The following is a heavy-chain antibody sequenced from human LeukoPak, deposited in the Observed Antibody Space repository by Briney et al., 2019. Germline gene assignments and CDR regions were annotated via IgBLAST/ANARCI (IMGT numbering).Heavy chain of an antibody. Sequence: PGGSLRLSCAASGFTVSSNYMSWVRQAPGKGLEWVSYISSSGTTIYSADSVKGRFTISRDNAKNSLYLQMNSLRAEDTAVYYCARAAGWFDPWGQGTLVTVSS. CDR2: ISSSGTTI. CDR1: GFTVSSNY. CDR3: ARAAGWFDP. D-gene: IGHD6-19*01. V-gene: IGHV3-11*01. J-gene: IGHJ5*02.